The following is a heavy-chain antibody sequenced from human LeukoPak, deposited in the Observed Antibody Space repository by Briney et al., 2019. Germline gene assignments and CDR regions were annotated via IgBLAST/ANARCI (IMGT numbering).Heavy chain of an antibody. CDR3: ARGKGSSGYPDFDY. J-gene: IGHJ4*02. Sequence: SVKVSCKASGGTFSSYAISWVRQAPGQGLEWMGGIIPIFGTANYAQKFQGRVTITADESTSTVYMELSSLRSEDTAVYYCARGKGSSGYPDFDYWGQGTLVTVSS. CDR2: IIPIFGTA. V-gene: IGHV1-69*13. D-gene: IGHD3-22*01. CDR1: GGTFSSYA.